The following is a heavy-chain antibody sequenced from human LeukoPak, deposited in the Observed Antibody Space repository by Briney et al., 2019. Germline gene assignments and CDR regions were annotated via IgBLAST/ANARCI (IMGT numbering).Heavy chain of an antibody. Sequence: SETLSLTCTVSGDSISTGSFYWSWIRQPAGRGLEWIGRIYTSGSTKYNPPLKSRVTISLDASKNQFSLKLSSVTAADTAVYYCARERFHPFRDFDYWGQGTLVTVSS. CDR3: ARERFHPFRDFDY. J-gene: IGHJ4*02. CDR1: GDSISTGSFY. CDR2: IYTSGST. V-gene: IGHV4-61*02.